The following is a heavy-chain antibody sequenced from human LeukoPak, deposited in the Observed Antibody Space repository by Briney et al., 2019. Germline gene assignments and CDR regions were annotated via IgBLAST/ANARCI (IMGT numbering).Heavy chain of an antibody. D-gene: IGHD5-18*01. CDR1: GFTFSSYS. CDR3: ARRIQLWFNYYYYYMDV. CDR2: ISSSSSYI. Sequence: GGSLRLSCAASGFTFSSYSMNWVRQAPGKGLEWVSSISSSSSYIYYADSVKGRFTISRDNAKNSLYLQMNSLRAEDTAVYYCARRIQLWFNYYYYYMDVWGKGTTVTISS. J-gene: IGHJ6*03. V-gene: IGHV3-21*01.